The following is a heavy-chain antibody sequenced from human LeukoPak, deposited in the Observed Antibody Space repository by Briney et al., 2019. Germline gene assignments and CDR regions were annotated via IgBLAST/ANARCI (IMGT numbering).Heavy chain of an antibody. D-gene: IGHD2/OR15-2a*01. J-gene: IGHJ4*02. V-gene: IGHV3-23*01. CDR2: ISGSGGTT. Sequence: PGGSLRLSCTASGFTFRNYAMTWVRQAPGKGLEWVSTISGSGGTTYYADSVQGRLSISRDNSKNTLSLQMNSLRAEDTAVYYCARPSSIVIVPPAPQRSLDYWGRGALVTVPS. CDR1: GFTFRNYA. CDR3: ARPSSIVIVPPAPQRSLDY.